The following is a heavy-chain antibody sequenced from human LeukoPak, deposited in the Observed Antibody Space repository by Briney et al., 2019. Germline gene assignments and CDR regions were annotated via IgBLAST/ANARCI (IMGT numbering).Heavy chain of an antibody. CDR3: ARVRDYYDSSGYYYDY. J-gene: IGHJ4*02. D-gene: IGHD3-22*01. CDR2: IIPIFGTA. Sequence: SVKVSCKASGGTFSSYAISWVRQAPGQGLEWMGGIIPIFGTANYAQKFQGRVTITTDVSTSTAYMELSSLRSEDTAVYYCARVRDYYDSSGYYYDYWGQGTLVTVSS. CDR1: GGTFSSYA. V-gene: IGHV1-69*05.